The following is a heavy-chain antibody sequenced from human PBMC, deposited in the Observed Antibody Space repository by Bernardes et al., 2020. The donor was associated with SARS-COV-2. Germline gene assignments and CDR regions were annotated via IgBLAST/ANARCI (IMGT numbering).Heavy chain of an antibody. Sequence: GGSLRLSCAASGFTFSDHYLDWVRQAPGKGLEWVGRIRNKGSNYSTKYAASVEGRFIISRDDSRKSLYLQMNSLKTEDTAVYYCAREVPKYRDSSGYAHYYYAMDVWGQGTLVTVSS. J-gene: IGHJ6*02. CDR3: AREVPKYRDSSGYAHYYYAMDV. V-gene: IGHV3-72*01. CDR2: IRNKGSNYST. CDR1: GFTFSDHY. D-gene: IGHD3-22*01.